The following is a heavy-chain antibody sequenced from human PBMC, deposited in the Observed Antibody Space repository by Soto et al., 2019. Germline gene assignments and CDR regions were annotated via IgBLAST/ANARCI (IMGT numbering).Heavy chain of an antibody. V-gene: IGHV4-4*07. J-gene: IGHJ5*02. CDR1: VGAISGYY. Sequence: ETLSLTCTVTVGAISGYYWTWIRQSDGEGLEWIGRIYSSGSTNYNPSLKSRVTISLDTSMNYFSLRLSSVTAADTAVYYCARGQRFSDWFDPWGQGTLVTVSS. D-gene: IGHD3-3*01. CDR3: ARGQRFSDWFDP. CDR2: IYSSGST.